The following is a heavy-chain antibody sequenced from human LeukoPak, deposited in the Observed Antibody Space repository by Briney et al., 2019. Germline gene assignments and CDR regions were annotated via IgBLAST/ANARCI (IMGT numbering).Heavy chain of an antibody. CDR1: GFTFSSYE. CDR3: AKTRGYCSGGTCYCDY. J-gene: IGHJ4*02. V-gene: IGHV3-48*03. Sequence: GGSLRLSCAASGFTFSSYEMNWVRQAPGKGLEWVSYISSSGSTTYYADSVKGRFALSRDNSKNTVYLQMNSLRADDTAVYYCAKTRGYCSGGTCYCDYWGQGTLVTVSS. D-gene: IGHD2-15*01. CDR2: ISSSGSTT.